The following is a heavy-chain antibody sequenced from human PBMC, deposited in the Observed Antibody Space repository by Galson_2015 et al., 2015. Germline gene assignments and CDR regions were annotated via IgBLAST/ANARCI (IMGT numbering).Heavy chain of an antibody. J-gene: IGHJ6*03. V-gene: IGHV3-48*03. D-gene: IGHD3-10*01. Sequence: SLRLSCAGSGFTFTSYEMNWVRQAPGKGLEWVSCISRSGDTIYYADSVRGRFTISRDVAKSSLWLQMNSLRADDTAIYYCARSPSGYYSYYYMDVWGKGTTVTVSS. CDR2: ISRSGDTI. CDR3: ARSPSGYYSYYYMDV. CDR1: GFTFTSYE.